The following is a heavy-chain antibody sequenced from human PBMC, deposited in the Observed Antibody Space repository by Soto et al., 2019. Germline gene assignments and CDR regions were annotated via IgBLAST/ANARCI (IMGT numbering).Heavy chain of an antibody. D-gene: IGHD6-13*01. CDR2: ISSSSSYT. V-gene: IGHV3-11*05. J-gene: IGHJ3*02. Sequence: GGSLRLSCAASGFTFSDYYMSWIRQAPGKGLEWVSYISSSSSYTNYADSVKGRFTISRDNAKNSLYLQMNSLRAEDTAVYYCARVYSSSWAPNDAFDIWGQGTMVTVSS. CDR1: GFTFSDYY. CDR3: ARVYSSSWAPNDAFDI.